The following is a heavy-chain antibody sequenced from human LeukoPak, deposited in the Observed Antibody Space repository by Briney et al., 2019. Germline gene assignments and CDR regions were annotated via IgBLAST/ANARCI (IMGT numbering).Heavy chain of an antibody. D-gene: IGHD1-1*01. CDR2: IVSSGST. Sequence: PSQTLSLTCTVSHGSISSGGYHWSWFRQPAGKGLEWIGRIVSSGSTNSNPSLKSRVTISQDTSKNQFSLDLISVTAADTAVYYCAKAGTTGIHHWFDPWGQGNLVTVSS. CDR1: HGSISSGGYH. V-gene: IGHV4-61*02. J-gene: IGHJ5*02. CDR3: AKAGTTGIHHWFDP.